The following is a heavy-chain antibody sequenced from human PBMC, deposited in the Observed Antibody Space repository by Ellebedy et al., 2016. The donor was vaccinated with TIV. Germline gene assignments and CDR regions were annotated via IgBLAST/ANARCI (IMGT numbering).Heavy chain of an antibody. CDR2: IWYEGSYK. V-gene: IGHV3-33*01. CDR3: ARDRGYLDY. Sequence: GESLKISCAASGFRFSSYGIHWVRQAPGKGLEWVALIWYEGSYKYYGDSVKGRFTISRDNSKNTLYLQMNSLRAEDTAVYYCARDRGYLDYWGQGTLVTVSS. J-gene: IGHJ4*02. CDR1: GFRFSSYG.